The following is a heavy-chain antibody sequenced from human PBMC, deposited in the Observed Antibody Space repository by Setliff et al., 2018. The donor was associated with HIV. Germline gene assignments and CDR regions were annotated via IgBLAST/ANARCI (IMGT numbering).Heavy chain of an antibody. CDR1: GYTFTSYG. CDR2: INPNSGGT. D-gene: IGHD1-26*01. CDR3: ARDLGPGGGSYRMPINWFDP. Sequence: ASVKVSCKASGYTFTSYGISWVRQAPGQWLEWMGWINPNSGGTNYAQKFQGRVTMTRDTSISTAYMELSRLRSDDTAVYYCARDLGPGGGSYRMPINWFDPWGQGTLVTVSS. J-gene: IGHJ5*02. V-gene: IGHV1-2*02.